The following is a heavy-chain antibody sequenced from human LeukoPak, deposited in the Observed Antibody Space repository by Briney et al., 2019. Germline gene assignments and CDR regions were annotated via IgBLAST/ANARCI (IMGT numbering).Heavy chain of an antibody. CDR3: ARRELLGVGVDY. D-gene: IGHD1-26*01. CDR2: INHSGST. J-gene: IGHJ4*02. V-gene: IGHV4-34*01. Sequence: SETLSLTCAVYGGSFSGYYWSWIRQPPGKGLEWIGEINHSGSTNYNPSLKSRVTISVDTSKNQFSLKLSSVTAADTAVYYCARRELLGVGVDYWGQGTLVTVSS. CDR1: GGSFSGYY.